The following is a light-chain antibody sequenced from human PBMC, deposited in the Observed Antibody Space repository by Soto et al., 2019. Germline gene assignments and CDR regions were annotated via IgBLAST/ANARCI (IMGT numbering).Light chain of an antibody. V-gene: IGLV1-47*01. Sequence: QSVLTQPPPASGTPGQRVTISCSGSSSNIGGNYVYWYQHLPGTAPKLLIYRNNQRPSGVPDRISGSKSGTSASLAISGLRSEDEADYYCASWDGNLSGHVFGTGTKLTVL. CDR3: ASWDGNLSGHV. J-gene: IGLJ1*01. CDR1: SSNIGGNY. CDR2: RNN.